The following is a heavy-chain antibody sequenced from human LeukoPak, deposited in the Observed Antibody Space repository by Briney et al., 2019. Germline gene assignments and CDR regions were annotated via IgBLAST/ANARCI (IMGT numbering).Heavy chain of an antibody. J-gene: IGHJ4*02. CDR3: TTDGYQLDYFDY. D-gene: IGHD2-2*01. Sequence: GGSLRLSCAASGFTFSNAWMSWVRQAPGRGLEWVGRIKSKTDGGTTDYAAPVKGRFTISRDDSKNTLYLQMNSLKTEDTAVYYCTTDGYQLDYFDYWGQGTLVTVSS. CDR2: IKSKTDGGTT. V-gene: IGHV3-15*01. CDR1: GFTFSNAW.